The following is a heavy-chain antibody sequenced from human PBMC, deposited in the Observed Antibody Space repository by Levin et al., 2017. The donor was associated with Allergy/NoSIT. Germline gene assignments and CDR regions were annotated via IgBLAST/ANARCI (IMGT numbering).Heavy chain of an antibody. V-gene: IGHV3-30-3*01. CDR2: ISYDGSNK. D-gene: IGHD1-1*01. CDR3: ASEFAAGTTEVDY. Sequence: GESLKISCAASGFTFSSYAMHWVRQAPGKGLEWVAVISYDGSNKYYADSVKGRFTISRDNSKNTLYLQMNSLRAEDTAVYYCASEFAAGTTEVDYWGQGTLVTVSS. CDR1: GFTFSSYA. J-gene: IGHJ4*02.